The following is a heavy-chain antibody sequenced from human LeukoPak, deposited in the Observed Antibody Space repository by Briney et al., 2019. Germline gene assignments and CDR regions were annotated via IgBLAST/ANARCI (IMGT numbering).Heavy chain of an antibody. Sequence: SETLSLTCAVYGGSFSGYYWSWIRQPPGKGLEWIGEINHSGSINYNPSLKSRVTISVDTSKNQFSLKLSSVTAADTAVYYCVQTTVTTDAGASDAFDIWGQGTMVTVSS. CDR1: GGSFSGYY. D-gene: IGHD4-17*01. CDR3: VQTTVTTDAGASDAFDI. V-gene: IGHV4-34*01. CDR2: INHSGSI. J-gene: IGHJ3*02.